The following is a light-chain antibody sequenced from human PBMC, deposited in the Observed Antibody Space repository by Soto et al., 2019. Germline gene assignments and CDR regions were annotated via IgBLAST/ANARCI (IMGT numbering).Light chain of an antibody. J-gene: IGKJ4*01. Sequence: DIQMTQSPSSLSASVGDRVTISCRARQSITTFLNWYQQKPGKAPKLLIYVVSTLEKGVPSRFSGSGTGTDFTFTISRLQTEDFSTYDRQKSYSNPLTFGGGTKVEIK. V-gene: IGKV1-39*01. CDR3: QKSYSNPLT. CDR1: QSITTF. CDR2: VVS.